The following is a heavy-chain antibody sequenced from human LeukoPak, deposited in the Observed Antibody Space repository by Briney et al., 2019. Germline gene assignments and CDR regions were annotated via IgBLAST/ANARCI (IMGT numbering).Heavy chain of an antibody. CDR3: ARDGVGAGKGGQYSWRHPMS. D-gene: IGHD1-26*01. Sequence: GGSLRLSCAASGFTFSSYSMNWVRQAPGKGLEWVSSISSSSSYIYYADSVKGRFTISRDNAKNSLYLQMNSLRAEDTAVYYCARDGVGAGKGGQYSWRHPMSWGQGTLVTVSS. CDR2: ISSSSSYI. V-gene: IGHV3-21*01. CDR1: GFTFSSYS. J-gene: IGHJ5*02.